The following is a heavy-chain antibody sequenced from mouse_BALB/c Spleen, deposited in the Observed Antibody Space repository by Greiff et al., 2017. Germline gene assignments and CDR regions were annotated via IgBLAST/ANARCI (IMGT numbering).Heavy chain of an antibody. D-gene: IGHD1-1*01. CDR1: GFTFSSYG. J-gene: IGHJ2*01. V-gene: IGHV5-6-3*01. CDR3: ARDYYGSPDY. Sequence: DVKLVESGGGLVQPGGSLKLSCAASGFTFSSYGMSWVRQTPDKRLELVATINSNGGSTYYPDSVKGRFTISRDNAKNTLYLQMSSLKSEDAAMYCGARDYYGSPDYWGQGTTLTVSS. CDR2: INSNGGST.